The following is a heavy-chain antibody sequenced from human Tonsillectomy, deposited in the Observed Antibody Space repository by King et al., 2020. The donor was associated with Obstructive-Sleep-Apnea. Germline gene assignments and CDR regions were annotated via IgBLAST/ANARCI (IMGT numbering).Heavy chain of an antibody. CDR2: ISWNSANI. J-gene: IGHJ4*02. CDR1: GFNFGDYA. Sequence: VQLVESGGGLVQPGRSLRLSCVGSGFNFGDYAMHWVRQAPGKGLEWVSVISWNSANIDYADSIKGRFTISRDNANNSLFLQMSSLRVEDTALYYCVKDSSSCLDYWGQGTLVTVSS. D-gene: IGHD6-13*01. V-gene: IGHV3-9*01. CDR3: VKDSSSCLDY.